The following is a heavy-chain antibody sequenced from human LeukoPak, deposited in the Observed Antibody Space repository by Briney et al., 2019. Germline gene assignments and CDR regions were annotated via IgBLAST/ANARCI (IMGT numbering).Heavy chain of an antibody. J-gene: IGHJ4*02. CDR1: GFTFDDYA. CDR2: ISWDGGST. Sequence: GGSLRLSCAASGFTFDDYAMHWVRQAPGKGLEWVSLISWDGGSTYYADSVKGRFTISRDNSKNSLYLQMNSLRAEDTALYYCAKDRQTWSRGGSCPDYWGQGTLVTVSS. CDR3: AKDRQTWSRGGSCPDY. V-gene: IGHV3-43D*03. D-gene: IGHD2-15*01.